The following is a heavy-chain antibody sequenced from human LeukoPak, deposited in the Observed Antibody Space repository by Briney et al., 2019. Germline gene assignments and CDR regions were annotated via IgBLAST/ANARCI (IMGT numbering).Heavy chain of an antibody. V-gene: IGHV1-69*04. J-gene: IGHJ5*02. Sequence: SVKVSRKASGGTFSSYTISWVRQAPGQGLEWMGRIIPILGIANYAQKFQGRVTITADKSTSTAYMELSSLRSEDTAVYYCAREGPGSGSYRNWFDPWGQGTLVTVSS. D-gene: IGHD1-26*01. CDR3: AREGPGSGSYRNWFDP. CDR1: GGTFSSYT. CDR2: IIPILGIA.